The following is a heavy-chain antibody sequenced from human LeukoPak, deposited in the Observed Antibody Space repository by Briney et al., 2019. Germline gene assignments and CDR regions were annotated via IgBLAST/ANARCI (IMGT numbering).Heavy chain of an antibody. CDR1: GYSISHGYY. CDR3: ARGDFYNYGKPFDS. D-gene: IGHD5-18*01. V-gene: IGHV4-38-2*01. CDR2: IDQSGST. Sequence: PSETLSLTCAVSGYSISHGYYWGWIRQPPGKGLEWIGSIDQSGSTYYNPSLKSRLTISVDTSRNQFSLRLRFVTATDTAVYYSARGDFYNYGKPFDSWGQGIMVTVSS. J-gene: IGHJ4*02.